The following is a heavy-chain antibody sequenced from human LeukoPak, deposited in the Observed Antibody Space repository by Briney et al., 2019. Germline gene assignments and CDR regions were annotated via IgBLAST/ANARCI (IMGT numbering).Heavy chain of an antibody. Sequence: ASVEVSCKASGYDFTGYYVHWVRQAPGHGFEWMGWVNPRNGGTHYAQNFQGRVTITGDTSITTAYMELGSLTSDDTAVYYCARDLGGSSSRAFDIWGQGTMVTVSS. D-gene: IGHD6-6*01. J-gene: IGHJ3*02. V-gene: IGHV1-2*02. CDR1: GYDFTGYY. CDR2: VNPRNGGT. CDR3: ARDLGGSSSRAFDI.